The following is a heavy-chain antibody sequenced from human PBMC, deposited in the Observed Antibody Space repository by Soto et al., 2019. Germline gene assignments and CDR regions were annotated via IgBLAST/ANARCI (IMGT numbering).Heavy chain of an antibody. D-gene: IGHD3-10*01. V-gene: IGHV3-23*01. CDR3: AKDGHIINFCYHMYV. J-gene: IGHJ6*03. CDR1: GFTFGNYA. Sequence: EERLLQSGGGSVQPGGSLRLSCAASGFTFGNYAMTWVRQGPGKGLEWVSTIGGGGVTKYYADSVKGRFTISRDNSKNTLFLQMSSLRAEDTAIYYCAKDGHIINFCYHMYVWGKGTTVTVSS. CDR2: IGGGGVTK.